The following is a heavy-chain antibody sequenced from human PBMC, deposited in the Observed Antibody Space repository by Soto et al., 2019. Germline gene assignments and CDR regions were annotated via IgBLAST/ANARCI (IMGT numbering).Heavy chain of an antibody. J-gene: IGHJ4*02. V-gene: IGHV3-21*01. Sequence: EVQLVESGGGLVKPGGSLRLSCAASGFTFTSYSMNWVRQAPGKGLEWVSSISSTTNYIYNADSMKGRFTVSRDNAKNSVYLEMNSLSAEDTAVYYCARESEDLTSNFDYWGQGTLVTVSS. CDR1: GFTFTSYS. CDR3: ARESEDLTSNFDY. CDR2: ISSTTNYI.